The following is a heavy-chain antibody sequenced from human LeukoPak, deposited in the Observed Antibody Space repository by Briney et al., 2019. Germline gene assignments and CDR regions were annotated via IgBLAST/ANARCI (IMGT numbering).Heavy chain of an antibody. CDR3: ARGEMATIGRALDY. CDR1: GGSFSGYY. CDR2: INHSGST. D-gene: IGHD5-24*01. V-gene: IGHV4-34*01. Sequence: KPSETLSLTCAVYGGSFSGYYWSWIRQPPGKGLEWIGEINHSGSTNYNPSLKSRVTISVDTSKNQFSLKLSSVTAADTAVYYCARGEMATIGRALDYWGQGTLVTVSS. J-gene: IGHJ4*02.